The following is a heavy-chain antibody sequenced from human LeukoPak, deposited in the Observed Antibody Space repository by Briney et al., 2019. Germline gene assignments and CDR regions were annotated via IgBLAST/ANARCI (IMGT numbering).Heavy chain of an antibody. J-gene: IGHJ4*02. CDR3: AREGAGYSYGYLGFDY. CDR2: INAGNGNT. CDR1: GYTFTSYA. V-gene: IGHV1-3*01. Sequence: ASVTVSFTASGYTFTSYAMHWVRQAPGQRLEWMGWINAGNGNTKYSQKFQGRVTITRDTSASTAYMELSSLRSEDTAVYYCAREGAGYSYGYLGFDYWGQGTLVTVSS. D-gene: IGHD5-18*01.